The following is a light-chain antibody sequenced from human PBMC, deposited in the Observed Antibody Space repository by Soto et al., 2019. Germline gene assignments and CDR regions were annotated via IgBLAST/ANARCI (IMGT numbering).Light chain of an antibody. J-gene: IGLJ1*01. CDR3: SSYTSSSTYV. V-gene: IGLV2-14*01. CDR1: SSDVGGYNY. Sequence: QSALTQPASVSGSPGQSITISCTGTSSDVGGYNYVSWYQQHPGKAPKLMIYDVSNRPSGASNRFSASKSGNTASLTISGLQAEDETDYYCSSYTSSSTYVFGTGTKVTAL. CDR2: DVS.